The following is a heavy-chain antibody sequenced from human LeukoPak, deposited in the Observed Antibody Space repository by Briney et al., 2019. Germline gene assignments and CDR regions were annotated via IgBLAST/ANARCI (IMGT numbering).Heavy chain of an antibody. Sequence: PSQTLPLTCTVSGGSISSGDYYWSWIRQPPGKGLEWIGYIYYGGSTYYNPSLKSRVTISVDTSKNQFSLKLSSVTAADTAVYYCASETPYYYGSGSYSWGRWFDPWGQGTLVTVSS. D-gene: IGHD3-10*01. CDR1: GGSISSGDYY. CDR2: IYYGGST. V-gene: IGHV4-30-4*08. J-gene: IGHJ5*02. CDR3: ASETPYYYGSGSYSWGRWFDP.